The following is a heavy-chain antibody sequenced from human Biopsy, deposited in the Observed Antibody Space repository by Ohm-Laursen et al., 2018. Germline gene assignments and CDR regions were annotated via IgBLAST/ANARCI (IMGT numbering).Heavy chain of an antibody. CDR1: GGTFTNYA. Sequence: SSVKVSCNASGGTFTNYAISWVRQAPGQGLEWMGGIIPIFGTANYAQKFQGRVTITADESTSTAYMELSSLRSDDTAVYYCARDALGGGSYRFFYWGQGALVTVSS. V-gene: IGHV1-69*01. CDR2: IIPIFGTA. CDR3: ARDALGGGSYRFFY. D-gene: IGHD1-26*01. J-gene: IGHJ4*02.